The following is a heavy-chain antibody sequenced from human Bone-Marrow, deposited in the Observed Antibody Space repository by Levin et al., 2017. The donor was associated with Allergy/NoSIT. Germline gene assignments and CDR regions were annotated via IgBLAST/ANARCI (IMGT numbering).Heavy chain of an antibody. CDR2: IIPLFGTT. CDR1: GGTSSSYG. D-gene: IGHD6-13*01. V-gene: IGHV1-69*13. J-gene: IGHJ6*02. Sequence: SVKVSCQASGGTSSSYGVSWVRQAPGQGLEWMGTIIPLFGTTNYAQEFQGRVTFSADESTSTAYMEISSLRSEDTAVYYCARGSSSSIFLGSGSAMDVWGQGTTVTVSS. CDR3: ARGSSSSIFLGSGSAMDV.